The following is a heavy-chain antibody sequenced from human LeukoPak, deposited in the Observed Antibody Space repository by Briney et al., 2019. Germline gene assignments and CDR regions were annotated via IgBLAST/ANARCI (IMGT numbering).Heavy chain of an antibody. CDR1: GGSFSGYY. CDR3: ARGRRWLEPLTPHRTFKFDY. Sequence: SETLSLTCAVYGGSFSGYYWSWIRQPPGKGLEWIGEINHSGSTNYNPSLKSRVTISVDTSKNQFSLKLSSVTAADTAVYYCARGRRWLEPLTPHRTFKFDYWGQGTLVTVSS. D-gene: IGHD1-14*01. CDR2: INHSGST. V-gene: IGHV4-34*01. J-gene: IGHJ4*02.